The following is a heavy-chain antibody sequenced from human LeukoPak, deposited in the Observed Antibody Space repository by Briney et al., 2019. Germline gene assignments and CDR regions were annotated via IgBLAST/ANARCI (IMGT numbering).Heavy chain of an antibody. V-gene: IGHV4-59*01. J-gene: IGHJ5*02. CDR3: ARAGSTSWSRGDWFDP. D-gene: IGHD6-13*01. CDR1: GVSISGYY. Sequence: PSETLSLTCTVSGVSISGYYWSWIRQPPGKGLEWIGYIYYSGSTNYNPSLKSRVTISVDTSKNQFSLKLSSVTAADTAVYYCARAGSTSWSRGDWFDPWGQGTLVTVSS. CDR2: IYYSGST.